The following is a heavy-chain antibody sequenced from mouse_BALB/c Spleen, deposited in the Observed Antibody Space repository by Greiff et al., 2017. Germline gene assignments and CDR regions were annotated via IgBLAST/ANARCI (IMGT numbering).Heavy chain of an antibody. CDR3: ASFYGNYPFAY. Sequence: VQLQQPGAELVMPGASVKMSCKASGYTFTDYWMHWVKQRPGQGLEWIGAIDTSDSYTSYNQKFKGKATLTVVESSSTAYMQLSSLTSEDSAVYYCASFYGNYPFAYWGQGTLVTVSA. CDR1: GYTFTDYW. V-gene: IGHV1-69*01. J-gene: IGHJ3*01. CDR2: IDTSDSYT. D-gene: IGHD2-1*01.